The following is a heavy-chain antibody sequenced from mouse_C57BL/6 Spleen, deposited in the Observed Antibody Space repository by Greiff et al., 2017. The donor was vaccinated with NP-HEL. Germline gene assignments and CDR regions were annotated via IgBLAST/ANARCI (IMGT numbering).Heavy chain of an antibody. CDR2: IYPGDGDT. D-gene: IGHD2-12*01. V-gene: IGHV1-80*01. Sequence: QVQLQQSGAELVKPGASVKISCKASGYAFSSYWMNWVKQRPGKGLEWIGQIYPGDGDTNYNGKFKGKATLTADKSSSTAYMQLSSLTSEDSAVYFCARGTYYIISYYAMDYWGQGTSVTVSS. J-gene: IGHJ4*01. CDR1: GYAFSSYW. CDR3: ARGTYYIISYYAMDY.